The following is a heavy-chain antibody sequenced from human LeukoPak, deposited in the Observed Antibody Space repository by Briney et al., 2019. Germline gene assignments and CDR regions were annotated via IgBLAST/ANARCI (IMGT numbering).Heavy chain of an antibody. CDR3: ASVYDFWSGYYMDV. J-gene: IGHJ6*03. CDR1: GGTFSSYA. V-gene: IGHV1-69*05. CDR2: IIPIFGTA. Sequence: SVKVSCKASGGTFSSYAISWVRQAPGQGLEWMGGIIPIFGTANCAQKFQGGVTITTDESTSTAYMELSSLRSEDTAVYYCASVYDFWSGYYMDVWGKGTTVTVSS. D-gene: IGHD3-3*01.